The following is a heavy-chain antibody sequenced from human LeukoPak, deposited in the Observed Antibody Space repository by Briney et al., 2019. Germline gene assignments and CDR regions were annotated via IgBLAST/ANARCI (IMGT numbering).Heavy chain of an antibody. Sequence: KTSETLSLTCTVSGGSISSDSYYWAWIRQPPGKGLEWIGYIYYSGRTYYNPSLKSRVTISVDTSKNQFSLKLSSVTAADTAVYYCARNYVWGSYQFDPWGQGTLVTVSS. V-gene: IGHV4-30-4*08. D-gene: IGHD3-16*01. J-gene: IGHJ5*02. CDR3: ARNYVWGSYQFDP. CDR2: IYYSGRT. CDR1: GGSISSDSYY.